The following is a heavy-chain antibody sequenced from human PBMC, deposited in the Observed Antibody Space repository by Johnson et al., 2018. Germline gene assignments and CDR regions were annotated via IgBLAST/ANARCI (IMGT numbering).Heavy chain of an antibody. CDR3: ARDRDYDILPGYSSYYYGMDV. CDR2: IIPIFGTA. CDR1: GGTFSSYA. Sequence: VQLVESGAEVKKPGSSVKVSCKASGGTFSSYAISWVRQAPGQGLEWMGGIIPIFGTANYAQKFQGRVTITADESTRAAYMGLSSLGSEDTALYYCARDRDYDILPGYSSYYYGMDVWGQGTTVTVSS. D-gene: IGHD3-9*01. V-gene: IGHV1-69*01. J-gene: IGHJ6*02.